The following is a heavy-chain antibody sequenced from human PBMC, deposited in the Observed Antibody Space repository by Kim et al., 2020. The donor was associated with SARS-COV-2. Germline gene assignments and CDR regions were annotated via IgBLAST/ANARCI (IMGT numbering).Heavy chain of an antibody. Sequence: GGSLRLSCSASGFTFSSYAMHWVRQAPGKGLEYVSAISSNGGSTYYADSVKGRFTISRDNSKNTLYLQMSSLRAEDTAVYYCVKDPYCSSTSCYADYAFDIWGQGTMVTVSS. CDR1: GFTFSSYA. J-gene: IGHJ3*02. CDR2: ISSNGGST. CDR3: VKDPYCSSTSCYADYAFDI. D-gene: IGHD2-2*01. V-gene: IGHV3-64D*09.